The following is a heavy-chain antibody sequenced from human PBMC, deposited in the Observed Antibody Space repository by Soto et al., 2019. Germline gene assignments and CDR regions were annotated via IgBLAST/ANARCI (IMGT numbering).Heavy chain of an antibody. CDR1: HGSLSDYC. D-gene: IGHD4-17*01. Sequence: PSETPSLRCGVSHGSLSDYCWRWIRHPPGTGLEWIWEINYARYTIYNPSLKARGTVTVDTSKSQFYLRLTSVTAAETAVYYCARGNMTTVTASRDYYYYGMDVWGQGTTVTVS. CDR3: ARGNMTTVTASRDYYYYGMDV. V-gene: IGHV4-34*01. J-gene: IGHJ6*02. CDR2: INYARYT.